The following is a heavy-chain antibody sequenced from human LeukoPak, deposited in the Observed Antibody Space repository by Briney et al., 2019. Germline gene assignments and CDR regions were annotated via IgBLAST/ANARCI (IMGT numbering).Heavy chain of an antibody. CDR1: GFTFSSYA. D-gene: IGHD3-10*01. CDR3: SVRGVVEDTWFDP. Sequence: QPGGSLRLSRAACGFTFSSYAMSWVRQAPGKGLEWVSAICGSTGSTYYADSVKGRFTVSRDNSKNTLYLQMNSLRAEDTAVYYCSVRGVVEDTWFDPWGQGTLVTVSS. V-gene: IGHV3-23*01. J-gene: IGHJ5*02. CDR2: ICGSTGST.